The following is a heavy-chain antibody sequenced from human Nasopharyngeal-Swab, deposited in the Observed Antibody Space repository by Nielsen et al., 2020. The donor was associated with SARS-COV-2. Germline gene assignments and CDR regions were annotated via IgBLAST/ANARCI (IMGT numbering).Heavy chain of an antibody. V-gene: IGHV5-51*01. Sequence: KVSCKGSGSSFTSYWIGWVRQMPGKGLEWMGIIYPGDSDTRYSPSFQGQVTISADKSISTAYLQWSSLKASDAAMYYCARQEYSGYDHHYFDYWGQGTLVTVSS. CDR1: GSSFTSYW. J-gene: IGHJ4*02. CDR3: ARQEYSGYDHHYFDY. CDR2: IYPGDSDT. D-gene: IGHD5-12*01.